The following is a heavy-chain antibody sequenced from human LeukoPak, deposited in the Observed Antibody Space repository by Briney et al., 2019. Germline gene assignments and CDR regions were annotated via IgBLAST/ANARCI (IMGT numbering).Heavy chain of an antibody. D-gene: IGHD6-6*01. CDR1: GYTFTSYG. CDR2: ISAYNGNT. CDR3: ARVVGGIASRSPWFDP. J-gene: IGHJ5*02. V-gene: IGHV1-18*01. Sequence: ASVKVSCKASGYTFTSYGISWVRQAPGQGLEWMGWISAYNGNTNYPQKFQGRVTMTRDTSINTAYMDLSSLRSDDTAVYYCARVVGGIASRSPWFDPWGQGTLVTVSS.